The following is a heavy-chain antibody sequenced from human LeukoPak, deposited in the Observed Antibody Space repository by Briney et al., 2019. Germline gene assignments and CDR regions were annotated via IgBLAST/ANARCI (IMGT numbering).Heavy chain of an antibody. CDR2: IASDGSST. V-gene: IGHV3-74*01. J-gene: IGHJ4*02. Sequence: GSLRLSCAASGFTFSSYWMNWVRQAPGKGLVWVSRIASDGSSTTYADSVKGRFSISRDNSKNTLYLQMNSLRAEDTAVYYCARARAGAGTSFFDYWGQGTLVTVSS. CDR1: GFTFSSYW. D-gene: IGHD6-13*01. CDR3: ARARAGAGTSFFDY.